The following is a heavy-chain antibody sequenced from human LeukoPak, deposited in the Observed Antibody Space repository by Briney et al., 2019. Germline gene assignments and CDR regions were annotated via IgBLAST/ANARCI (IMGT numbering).Heavy chain of an antibody. J-gene: IGHJ4*02. V-gene: IGHV3-23*01. D-gene: IGHD6-19*01. CDR1: GFTFSSYA. Sequence: GGSLRLSCAASGFTFSSYAMGWVRQAPGKGLEWVSAIDSGGSAWYADSVKGRFTISRNNSKNTLYLQTNSLRAEDTAVYYCAKDFFSGWAIDYWGQGTLVTVSS. CDR3: AKDFFSGWAIDY. CDR2: IDSGGSA.